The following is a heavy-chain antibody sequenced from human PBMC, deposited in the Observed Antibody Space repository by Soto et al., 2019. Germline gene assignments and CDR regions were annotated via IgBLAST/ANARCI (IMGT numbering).Heavy chain of an antibody. CDR1: GYTFTSYA. D-gene: IGHD5-18*01. CDR2: VNAGNGNT. J-gene: IGHJ4*02. CDR3: ARDQGYSYGYK. Sequence: ASVKVSCKASGYTFTSYAMHWVRQAPGQRLEWMGWVNAGNGNTKYSQKFQGRVTITRDTSASTAYMELSSLRSEDTAVYYCARDQGYSYGYKWGQGTLGTVSS. V-gene: IGHV1-3*01.